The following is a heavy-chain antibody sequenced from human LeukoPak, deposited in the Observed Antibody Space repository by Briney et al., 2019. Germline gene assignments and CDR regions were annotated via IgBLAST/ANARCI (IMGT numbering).Heavy chain of an antibody. Sequence: SETLSLTCAVYGGSFSGYYWSWIRQPPGKGLEWIGEINHSGSTNYNPSLKRRVTISVATSKNQFSLKLSSVTAADTAVYYCARGRRYSSSWYIDYWGQGTLVTVSS. CDR3: ARGRRYSSSWYIDY. D-gene: IGHD6-13*01. CDR1: GGSFSGYY. J-gene: IGHJ4*02. V-gene: IGHV4-34*01. CDR2: INHSGST.